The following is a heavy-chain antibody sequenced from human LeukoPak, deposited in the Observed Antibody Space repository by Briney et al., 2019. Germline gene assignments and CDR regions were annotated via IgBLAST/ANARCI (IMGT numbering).Heavy chain of an antibody. CDR1: GYTFTSYG. CDR2: ISAYNGNT. CDR3: VRDKSNYGSGSYYGY. J-gene: IGHJ4*02. V-gene: IGHV1-18*01. D-gene: IGHD3-10*01. Sequence: ASVKVSCKASGYTFTSYGISWVRQAPGQGLEWMGWISAYNGNTNYAQKLQGRVTMTTDTSTSTAYMELRSLRSDDTAVYYCVRDKSNYGSGSYYGYWGQGTLVTVSS.